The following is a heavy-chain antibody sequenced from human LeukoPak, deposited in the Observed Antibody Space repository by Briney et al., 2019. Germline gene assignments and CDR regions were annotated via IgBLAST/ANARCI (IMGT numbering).Heavy chain of an antibody. D-gene: IGHD3-22*01. V-gene: IGHV3-48*03. CDR2: ISSSGSTI. J-gene: IGHJ5*02. CDR3: ARDLIYYDSSGYSNWFDP. Sequence: GGSLRLSCAASGFTFSSYEMNWVRQAPGKGLEWASYISSSGSTIYYADSVKGRFTISRDNAKNSLYLQMNSLRAEDTAVYYCARDLIYYDSSGYSNWFDPWGQGTLVTVSS. CDR1: GFTFSSYE.